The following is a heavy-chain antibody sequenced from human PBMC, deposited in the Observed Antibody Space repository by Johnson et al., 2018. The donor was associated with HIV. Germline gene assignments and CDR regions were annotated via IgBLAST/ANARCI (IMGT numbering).Heavy chain of an antibody. Sequence: QMQLVESGGGVVQPGRSLRLSCAASGFTFSTYGMHWVRQAPGKGLEWVAVTWYDGSNQYYADSVKGRFSISRDNSKNTLYLQMNSLGAEDTAVYYCARATGSWMDAFDIWGQGTMVTVSS. J-gene: IGHJ3*02. CDR1: GFTFSTYG. CDR3: ARATGSWMDAFDI. V-gene: IGHV3-33*01. D-gene: IGHD2-2*03. CDR2: TWYDGSNQ.